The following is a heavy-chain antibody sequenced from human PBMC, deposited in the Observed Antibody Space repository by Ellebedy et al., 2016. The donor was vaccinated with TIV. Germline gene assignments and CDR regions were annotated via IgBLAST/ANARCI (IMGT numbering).Heavy chain of an antibody. V-gene: IGHV3-74*01. Sequence: GESLKISCAASRFTFSTYWMHWVRQAPGKGLVWVSRFNSDGSSTSYADSVKGRFTISRDNAKNTLYLQMNSLRAEETAVYFCARRSTDFAFDSWGQGTLVTVSS. CDR2: FNSDGSST. J-gene: IGHJ4*02. CDR3: ARRSTDFAFDS. D-gene: IGHD3/OR15-3a*01. CDR1: RFTFSTYW.